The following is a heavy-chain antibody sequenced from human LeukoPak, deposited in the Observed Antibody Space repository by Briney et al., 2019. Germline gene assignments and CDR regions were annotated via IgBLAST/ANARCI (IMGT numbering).Heavy chain of an antibody. CDR3: ATSSMLRGVRYDY. Sequence: PSETLSLTCTVSGGSISNYYWSWIRQPAGKGLEWIGRIYPSGSTNYNPSLKSRITMSVDTSKNQFSLKLNSVTAADTAVYYCATSSMLRGVRYDYWGQGTLVTVSS. CDR2: IYPSGST. D-gene: IGHD3-10*01. V-gene: IGHV4-4*07. J-gene: IGHJ4*02. CDR1: GGSISNYY.